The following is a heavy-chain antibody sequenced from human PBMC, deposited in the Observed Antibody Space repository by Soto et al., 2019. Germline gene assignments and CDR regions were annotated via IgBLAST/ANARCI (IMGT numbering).Heavy chain of an antibody. J-gene: IGHJ4*02. V-gene: IGHV3-13*01. CDR2: IGTAGDT. Sequence: GGSLRLSCAASGFTFSSYDMHWVRQATGKGLEWVSAIGTAGDTYYPGSVKGRFTISRENAKNSLYLQMNSLRAGDTAVYYCARAARVSSGWYPIFDYWGQGTLVTVSS. D-gene: IGHD6-19*01. CDR1: GFTFSSYD. CDR3: ARAARVSSGWYPIFDY.